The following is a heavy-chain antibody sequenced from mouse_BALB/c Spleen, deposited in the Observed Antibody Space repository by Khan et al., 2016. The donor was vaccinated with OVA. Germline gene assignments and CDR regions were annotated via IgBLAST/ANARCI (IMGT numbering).Heavy chain of an antibody. Sequence: VQLQESGAELARPGASVKMSCKASGYTFTSYTMHWVKQRPGQDLEWIGYIKPSSGYTKYNQKLKDKATLTAAKSSSTSYMQLSSLKSEDSAVYYCARTHERWGQGTTLTVSS. V-gene: IGHV1-4*01. CDR1: GYTFTSYT. CDR3: ARTHER. CDR2: IKPSSGYT. J-gene: IGHJ2*01.